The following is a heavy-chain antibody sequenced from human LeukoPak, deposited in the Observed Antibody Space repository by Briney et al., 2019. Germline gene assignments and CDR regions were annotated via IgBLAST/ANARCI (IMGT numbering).Heavy chain of an antibody. CDR3: AKDSANGWQVLFSVHSY. D-gene: IGHD6-19*01. J-gene: IGHJ4*02. CDR1: GFTFSSYA. CDR2: ISGSGGST. Sequence: PGGSLRLSCAASGFTFSSYAMSWVRQAPGRGLEWVSAISGSGGSTYYADSVKGRYTISRDNSKNTLYLQMNSLRAEDTAVYYCAKDSANGWQVLFSVHSYWGQGTLVTVSS. V-gene: IGHV3-23*01.